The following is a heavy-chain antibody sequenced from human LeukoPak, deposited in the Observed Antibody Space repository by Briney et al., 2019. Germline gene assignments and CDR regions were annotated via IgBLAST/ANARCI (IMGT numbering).Heavy chain of an antibody. CDR1: GGSISSYY. Sequence: KPSETLSLTCTVSGGSISSYYWSWIRQPPGKGLEWIGYIYYSGSTNYNPSLKSRVTISVDTSKNQFSLRLSSVTAADTAVYYCARGGATTVTDRWYNWFDPWGQGTLVTVSS. CDR3: ARGGATTVTDRWYNWFDP. V-gene: IGHV4-59*08. D-gene: IGHD4-17*01. CDR2: IYYSGST. J-gene: IGHJ5*02.